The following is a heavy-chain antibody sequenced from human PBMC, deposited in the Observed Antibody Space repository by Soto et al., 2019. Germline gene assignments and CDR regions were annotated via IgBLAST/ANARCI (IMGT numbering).Heavy chain of an antibody. CDR1: EWTISSNY. Sequence: GGSLRLSCPASEWTISSNYMSWVRQAPGKGLEWVSVIYSGGSTYYADSVRGRFTISRDNAKNSLYLQMNILRDEDTAVYYCAKDSPPGWHFSYWGQGTLVTVSS. D-gene: IGHD6-19*01. CDR2: IYSGGST. CDR3: AKDSPPGWHFSY. V-gene: IGHV3-53*01. J-gene: IGHJ4*02.